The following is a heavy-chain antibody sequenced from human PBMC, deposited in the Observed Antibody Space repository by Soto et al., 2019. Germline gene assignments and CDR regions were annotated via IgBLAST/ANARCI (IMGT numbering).Heavy chain of an antibody. CDR1: GYTFSNYG. CDR2: ISLYSDGT. CDR3: ARVVPGAEAWFGP. V-gene: IGHV1-18*01. J-gene: IGHJ5*02. Sequence: QVQLVQSGGEVKRPGASVKVSCKTSGYTFSNYGITWVRQAPGQPLEWLGWISLYSDGTNYAQKFQGRVSMTTDTSTTTAYMELSSLRSDDTDVYYCARVVPGAEAWFGPWGQGTLVTVSS. D-gene: IGHD2-2*01.